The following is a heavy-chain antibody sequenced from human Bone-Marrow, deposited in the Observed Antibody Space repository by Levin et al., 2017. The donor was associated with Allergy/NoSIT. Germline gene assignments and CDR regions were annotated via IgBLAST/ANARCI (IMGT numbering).Heavy chain of an antibody. V-gene: IGHV3-15*01. J-gene: IGHJ4*02. CDR2: IKSKTDGGTA. D-gene: IGHD6-13*01. CDR3: STAWLLHSSSWYGGY. CDR1: GFSFSNAW. Sequence: GSLRLSCAASGFSFSNAWMSWARQAPGKGLEWVGRIKSKTDGGTADYAAPVKGRFTISRDDSKNTLYLQMDSLKSEDTAVYYCSTAWLLHSSSWYGGYWGQGTLVTVSS.